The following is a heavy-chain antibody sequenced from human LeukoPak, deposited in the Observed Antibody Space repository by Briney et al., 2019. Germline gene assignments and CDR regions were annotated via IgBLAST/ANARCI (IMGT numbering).Heavy chain of an antibody. D-gene: IGHD4-17*01. CDR3: ARDSEGMTTVTTGAFDI. V-gene: IGHV1-69*06. CDR2: IIPIFGTA. Sequence: GSSVKVSCKASGGTFSSYAISWVRQAPGQGLEWMGGIIPIFGTANYAQKFQGRVTITADKSTSTAYMELSSLRSEDTAVYYCARDSEGMTTVTTGAFDIWGQGTMVTVSS. CDR1: GGTFSSYA. J-gene: IGHJ3*02.